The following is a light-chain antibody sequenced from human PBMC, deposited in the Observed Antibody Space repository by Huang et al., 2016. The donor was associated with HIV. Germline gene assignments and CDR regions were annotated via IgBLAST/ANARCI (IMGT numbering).Light chain of an antibody. V-gene: IGKV2-28*01. CDR3: MQALQTPRT. Sequence: DIVMTPSPLSLPVTPGEPASISCRSSQSLLHTNGYNYVDWYLQKPGQPPQLVIYLSSNRASGVPDRFSGSGSVTHFTLKISRVEAEDVGVYYCMQALQTPRTFGQGTRLEIK. CDR1: QSLLHTNGYNY. CDR2: LSS. J-gene: IGKJ5*01.